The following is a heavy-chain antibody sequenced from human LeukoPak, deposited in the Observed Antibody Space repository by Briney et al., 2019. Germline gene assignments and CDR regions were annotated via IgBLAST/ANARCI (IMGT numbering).Heavy chain of an antibody. CDR2: ISSSGSTI. Sequence: GGSLRLSCAASGFTFSDYYMSWIRQAPGKGLEWVSYISSSGSTIYYADSVKGRFTISRDNSKNTLYLQMNSLRAEDTAVYYCASSETLGGSYLNYWGQGTLVTVSS. D-gene: IGHD3-16*02. CDR1: GFTFSDYY. CDR3: ASSETLGGSYLNY. V-gene: IGHV3-11*04. J-gene: IGHJ4*02.